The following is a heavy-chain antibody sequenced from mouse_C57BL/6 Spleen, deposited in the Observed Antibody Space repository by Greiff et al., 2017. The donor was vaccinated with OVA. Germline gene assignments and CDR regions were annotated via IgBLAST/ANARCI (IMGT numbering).Heavy chain of an antibody. J-gene: IGHJ3*01. CDR1: GYTFTSYW. V-gene: IGHV1-59*01. CDR2: IDPSDSYT. Sequence: VQLQQPGAELVRPGTSVKLSCKASGYTFTSYWMHWVKQRPGQGLEWIGVIDPSDSYTNYNQKFKGKATLTVDTSSSTAYMQLSSLTSEDSAVYYCAREDDGYYAWFAYWGQGTLVTVSA. CDR3: AREDDGYYAWFAY. D-gene: IGHD2-3*01.